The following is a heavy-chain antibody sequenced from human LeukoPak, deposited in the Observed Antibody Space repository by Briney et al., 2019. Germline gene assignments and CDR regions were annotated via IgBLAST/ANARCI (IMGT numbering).Heavy chain of an antibody. J-gene: IGHJ6*03. V-gene: IGHV1-69*01. CDR2: IIPIFGTA. D-gene: IGHD5-18*01. Sequence: SVKVSCKASGGTFSSYAISWVRQAPGQGLEWMGGIIPIFGTANYAQKFQGRVTITADGSTSTAYMELSSLRSEDTAVYYCARSGYSYGQYYMDVWGKGTTVTVSS. CDR3: ARSGYSYGQYYMDV. CDR1: GGTFSSYA.